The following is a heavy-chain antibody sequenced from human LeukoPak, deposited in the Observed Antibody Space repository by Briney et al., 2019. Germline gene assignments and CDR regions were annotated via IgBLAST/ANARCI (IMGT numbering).Heavy chain of an antibody. CDR2: IYWDDDK. CDR1: GFSRPTRAVG. CDR3: AHRRYLRQASYSSSWPYFDY. D-gene: IGHD6-13*01. Sequence: SGPTLVKPPQTLTLTCTVSGFSRPTRAVGVGWIRQPPGKALEWLSLIYWDDDKRYSPSLKSRLTITKDTSKNQVILTMTNMDPVDTATYYCAHRRYLRQASYSSSWPYFDYWGQGTLVTVSS. J-gene: IGHJ4*02. V-gene: IGHV2-5*02.